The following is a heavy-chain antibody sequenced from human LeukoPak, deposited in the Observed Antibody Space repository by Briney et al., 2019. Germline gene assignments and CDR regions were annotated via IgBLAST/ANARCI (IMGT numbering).Heavy chain of an antibody. D-gene: IGHD5-18*01. J-gene: IGHJ4*02. CDR2: IYYSGST. CDR3: ARSIGSYGIDPFDY. V-gene: IGHV4-59*01. CDR1: GGFISSNY. Sequence: SETLSLTCTVSGGFISSNYWSWIRQPPGKGLEWIGYIYYSGSTNYNPSLKSRVTISVDTSKNQFSLKLSSVTAADTAVYYCARSIGSYGIDPFDYWGQGTLVTVSS.